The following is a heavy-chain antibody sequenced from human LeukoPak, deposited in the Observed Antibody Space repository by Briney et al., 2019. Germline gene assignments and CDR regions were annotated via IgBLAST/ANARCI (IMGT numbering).Heavy chain of an antibody. CDR3: ARLRYQLLYAYYYYYMDV. V-gene: IGHV4-34*01. Sequence: PSETLSLTCADYGGSFSGYYWNWIRQPPGKGLEWIGSIYYSGSTYYNPSLKSRVTISVDTSKNQFSLKLSSLSAADTAVYYCARLRYQLLYAYYYYYMDVWGEGTTVTV. CDR1: GGSFSGYY. CDR2: IYYSGST. D-gene: IGHD2-2*02. J-gene: IGHJ6*03.